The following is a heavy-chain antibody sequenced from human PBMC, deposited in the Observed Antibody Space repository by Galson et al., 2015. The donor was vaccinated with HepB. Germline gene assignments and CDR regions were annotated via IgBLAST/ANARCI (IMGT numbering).Heavy chain of an antibody. J-gene: IGHJ6*03. Sequence: SLRLSCATSGFTFNDAWMNWVRQAPGKGLEWVGRIKSKTDRGTTDYAAPVKGRFTISRDDSKNTLYLQMNSLRTEDTAVYYCSTIGLGSTTNVYYYYMDVWGKGTTVTVSS. D-gene: IGHD3/OR15-3a*01. CDR2: IKSKTDRGTT. CDR1: GFTFNDAW. V-gene: IGHV3-15*07. CDR3: STIGLGSTTNVYYYYMDV.